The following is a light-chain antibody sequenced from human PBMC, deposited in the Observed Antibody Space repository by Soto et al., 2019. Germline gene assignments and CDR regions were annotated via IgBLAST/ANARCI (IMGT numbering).Light chain of an antibody. CDR1: SSDVGSYNL. Sequence: SVLTPPAPLSWSPGQAITISCTGNSSDVGSYNLVSWYQQHPGKAPKLMIYEVSKRPSGVSNRFSGSKSGNTASLTISGLQAEDEADYYCCSYAGSSTFLYVFGTGTKVTVL. CDR2: EVS. V-gene: IGLV2-23*02. J-gene: IGLJ1*01. CDR3: CSYAGSSTFLYV.